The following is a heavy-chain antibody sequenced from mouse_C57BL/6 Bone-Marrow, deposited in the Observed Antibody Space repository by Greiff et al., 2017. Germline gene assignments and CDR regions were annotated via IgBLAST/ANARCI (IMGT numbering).Heavy chain of an antibody. D-gene: IGHD1-1*01. CDR2: IYPGDGDT. Sequence: QVQLQQSGAELVKPGASVKISCKASGYAFSSYWMNWVKQRPGKGLEWIGQIYPGDGDTNYNGKFKGKATLTADKSSSTAYMQLSSLTSEDSAVYFCARGALYYYGSSSFAYWGQGTLVTVSA. J-gene: IGHJ3*01. CDR1: GYAFSSYW. CDR3: ARGALYYYGSSSFAY. V-gene: IGHV1-80*01.